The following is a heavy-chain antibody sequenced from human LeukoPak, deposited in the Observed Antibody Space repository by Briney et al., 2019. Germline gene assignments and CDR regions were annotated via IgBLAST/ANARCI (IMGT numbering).Heavy chain of an antibody. CDR3: ASGDYGDPPLNY. D-gene: IGHD4/OR15-4a*01. J-gene: IGHJ4*02. V-gene: IGHV1-2*02. Sequence: GASVKVSCKASDDAFSRFGVTWFRQAPGQGLEWMGWINPNTGGTNYAQKFQGRVTMTRDTSISTAYMELSRLRSDDTAVYYCASGDYGDPPLNYWGQGTLVTVSS. CDR1: DDAFSRFG. CDR2: INPNTGGT.